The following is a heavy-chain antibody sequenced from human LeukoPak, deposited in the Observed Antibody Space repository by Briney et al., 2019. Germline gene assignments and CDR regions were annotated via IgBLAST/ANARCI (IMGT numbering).Heavy chain of an antibody. D-gene: IGHD6-13*01. J-gene: IGHJ5*02. V-gene: IGHV3-20*04. CDR1: GFTFDDYG. CDR2: INWNGGST. Sequence: GGSLRLSCAASGFTFDDYGMSWVRQAPGKGLEWVSGINWNGGSTGYADSVKGRFTISRDNAKNSLYLQMNSLRAEDTALYYCARDSGIAAAGRSGWFDPWGQGTLVTVSS. CDR3: ARDSGIAAAGRSGWFDP.